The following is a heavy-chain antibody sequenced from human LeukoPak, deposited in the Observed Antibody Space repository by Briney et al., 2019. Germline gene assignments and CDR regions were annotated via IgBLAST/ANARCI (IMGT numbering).Heavy chain of an antibody. CDR2: ISDSSSLT. CDR3: GKRGHFYGSTDPYYIDY. J-gene: IGHJ4*02. CDR1: GFTFSSFG. Sequence: GGSLRLSCAASGFTFSSFGMNWVRQAPGKGLEWVSYISDSSSLTYYADSVKGRFTISRDNAKNSLSLQLNSLRAEDTAVYYCGKRGHFYGSTDPYYIDYWGQGILVTVSS. D-gene: IGHD3-10*01. V-gene: IGHV3-48*01.